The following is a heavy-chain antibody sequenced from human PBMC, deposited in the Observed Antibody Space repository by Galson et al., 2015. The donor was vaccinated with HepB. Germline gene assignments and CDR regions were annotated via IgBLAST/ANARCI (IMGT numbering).Heavy chain of an antibody. Sequence: SLRLSCAASGFTFSSYGMHWVRQAPGKGLEWVAVIWYDGSNKYYADSVKGRFTISRDNSKNTLYLQMNSLRAEDTAVYYCARDQARYSYGYLDYWGQGTLVTVSS. CDR3: ARDQARYSYGYLDY. CDR2: IWYDGSNK. J-gene: IGHJ4*02. V-gene: IGHV3-33*08. D-gene: IGHD5-18*01. CDR1: GFTFSSYG.